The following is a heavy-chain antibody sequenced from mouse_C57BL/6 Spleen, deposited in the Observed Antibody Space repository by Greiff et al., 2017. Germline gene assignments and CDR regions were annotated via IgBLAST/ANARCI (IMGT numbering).Heavy chain of an antibody. D-gene: IGHD1-1*01. V-gene: IGHV1-82*01. Sequence: QVQLKESGPELVKPGASVKISCTASGYAFSSSWMNWVKQRPGKGLEWIGRISPGDGDTNYNGKFKGKATLTADKSSSTAYMQLRSLTSEDSAVYFCARDYGSSPWYFDVWGTGTTVTVSS. J-gene: IGHJ1*03. CDR3: ARDYGSSPWYFDV. CDR1: GYAFSSSW. CDR2: ISPGDGDT.